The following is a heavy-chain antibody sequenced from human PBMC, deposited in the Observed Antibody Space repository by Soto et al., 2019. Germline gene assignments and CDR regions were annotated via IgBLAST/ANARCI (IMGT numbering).Heavy chain of an antibody. CDR3: ARDRVTMVRGVLHYGMDV. D-gene: IGHD3-10*01. V-gene: IGHV4-59*01. CDR1: GGSISSYY. CDR2: IYYSGST. J-gene: IGHJ6*02. Sequence: SETLSLTCTVSGGSISSYYWSWIRQPPGKGLEWIGYIYYSGSTNYNPSLKSRVTISVDTSKNQFSLKLSSVTAADTAVYYCARDRVTMVRGVLHYGMDVWGQGTTVTVSS.